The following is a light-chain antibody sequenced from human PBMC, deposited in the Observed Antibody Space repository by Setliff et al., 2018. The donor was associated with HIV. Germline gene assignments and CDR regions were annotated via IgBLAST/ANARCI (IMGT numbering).Light chain of an antibody. V-gene: IGLV2-14*03. CDR1: TSDFPNYDY. CDR3: SSYTSSGTLV. Sequence: QSALSQPRSVSGSPGQSITISCTGITSDFPNYDYVSWYQHHSGGAPKLILYDVSSRPSGVSNRFSGSKSGNTASLTISGLQAEDEADYYCSSYTSSGTLVFGTGTKVTVL. CDR2: DVS. J-gene: IGLJ1*01.